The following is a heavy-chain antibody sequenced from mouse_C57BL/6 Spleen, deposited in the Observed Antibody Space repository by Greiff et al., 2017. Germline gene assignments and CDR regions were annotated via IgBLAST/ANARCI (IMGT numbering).Heavy chain of an antibody. Sequence: EVQLQQSGAELVRPGASVKLSCTASGFNIKDDYMHWVKQRPEQGLEWIGWIDPENGDTEYASKFQGKATITADTSSNTAYLQLSSLTSEDTAVYYCTNLSSGPYAMDYWGQGTSVTVSS. D-gene: IGHD3-2*02. V-gene: IGHV14-4*01. CDR1: GFNIKDDY. CDR3: TNLSSGPYAMDY. J-gene: IGHJ4*01. CDR2: IDPENGDT.